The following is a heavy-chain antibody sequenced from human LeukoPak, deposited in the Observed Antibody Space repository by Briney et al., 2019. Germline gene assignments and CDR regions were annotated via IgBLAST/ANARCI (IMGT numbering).Heavy chain of an antibody. V-gene: IGHV3-48*04. CDR1: GFTFSSYS. J-gene: IGHJ4*02. D-gene: IGHD3-10*01. CDR3: ARQAILLLWFGELPSHLDY. Sequence: GGSLRLSCAASGFTFSSYSMNWVRQAPGKGLEWVSYISSSSSTIYYADSVKGRFTISRDNAKNSLYLQMNSLRAEDTAVYYCARQAILLLWFGELPSHLDYWGQGTLVTVSS. CDR2: ISSSSSTI.